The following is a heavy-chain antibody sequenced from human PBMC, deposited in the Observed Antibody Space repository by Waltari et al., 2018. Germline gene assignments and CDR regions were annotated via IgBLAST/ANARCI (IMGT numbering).Heavy chain of an antibody. D-gene: IGHD5-12*01. J-gene: IGHJ4*02. CDR3: AKAQNLVATIRGYFDY. CDR1: GFTFSSYG. Sequence: QVQLVESGGGVVQPGGSLRLSCAASGFTFSSYGMHWVRQATGKGLEWVAVIRYYGSNKYYADSGKGRFTISRDNSKNTLYLQMNSLRAEDTAVYYCAKAQNLVATIRGYFDYWGQGTLVTVSS. CDR2: IRYYGSNK. V-gene: IGHV3-30*02.